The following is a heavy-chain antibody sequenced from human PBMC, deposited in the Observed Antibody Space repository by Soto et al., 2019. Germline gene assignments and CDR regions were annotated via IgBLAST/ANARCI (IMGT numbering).Heavy chain of an antibody. J-gene: IGHJ6*02. CDR2: IYYSGSI. V-gene: IGHV4-59*01. CDR1: GGSISSYY. CDR3: ATTVTTFADVMDV. D-gene: IGHD4-17*01. Sequence: QVQLQESGPELVKPSETLSLTCTVSGGSISSYYWSWIRQPPGKGLEWIGYIYYSGSINYNPSLKSRVTISVDTSKNQCALKLSSVSAADTAVYYCATTVTTFADVMDVWGQGTTVTVSS.